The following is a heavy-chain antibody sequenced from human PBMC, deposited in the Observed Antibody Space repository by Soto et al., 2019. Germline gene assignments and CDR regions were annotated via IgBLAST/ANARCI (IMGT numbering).Heavy chain of an antibody. Sequence: EVQLVESGGGLVQPGGSLRLSCAASGFTSSDHYMDWVRQAPGKGLEWVGRTRNKVDSYTIEYAASVKGRFTISRDDSKNSLHLQMTSLKTEDTAVYYCARVRSGSYYFDYWGQGTLVTVSS. V-gene: IGHV3-72*01. CDR1: GFTSSDHY. CDR3: ARVRSGSYYFDY. D-gene: IGHD1-26*01. CDR2: TRNKVDSYTI. J-gene: IGHJ4*02.